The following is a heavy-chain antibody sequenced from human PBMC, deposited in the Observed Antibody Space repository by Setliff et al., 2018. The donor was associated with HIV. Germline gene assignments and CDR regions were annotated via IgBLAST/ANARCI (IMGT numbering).Heavy chain of an antibody. CDR3: ARPRRVRSRAWYWFDI. D-gene: IGHD6-19*01. J-gene: IGHJ5*02. CDR2: IYSNGNT. V-gene: IGHV4-61*02. CDR1: GGSISSRSYY. Sequence: LSLTCTVSGGSISSRSYYWSWLRQPAGKGLEWIGRIYSNGNTDYNPSLKSRVTISEDTSKNLFSLKVNSVTAADTAVYYCARPRRVRSRAWYWFDIWGQGTLVTVSS.